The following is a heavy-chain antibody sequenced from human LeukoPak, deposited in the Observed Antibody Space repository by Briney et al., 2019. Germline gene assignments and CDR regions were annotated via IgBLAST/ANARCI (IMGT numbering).Heavy chain of an antibody. CDR3: AREGDGYNYPFDY. V-gene: IGHV4-30-4*08. Sequence: SQTLSLTCTVSGGSISSGDYYWSWIRQPPGKGLEWIGYIYYSGSTYYNPSLKSRVTISVDTSKNQFSLKLSSVTAADTAVYYCAREGDGYNYPFDYWGQGTLVTVSS. D-gene: IGHD5-24*01. CDR2: IYYSGST. J-gene: IGHJ4*02. CDR1: GGSISSGDYY.